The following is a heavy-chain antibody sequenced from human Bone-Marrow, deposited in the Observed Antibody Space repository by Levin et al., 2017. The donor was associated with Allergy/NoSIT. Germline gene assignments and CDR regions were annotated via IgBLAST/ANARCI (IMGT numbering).Heavy chain of an antibody. CDR3: LRNSADY. V-gene: IGHV3-7*03. D-gene: IGHD2-21*01. CDR2: INQDGSQK. Sequence: PGGSLRLSCDASGFTLSRYWLGWVRQAPGKGLDWVATINQDGSQKYYADSVKGRFTISRDNAKQSLFLQMNSLSAEDTAVYYCLRNSADYWGQGTLVTVSS. CDR1: GFTLSRYW. J-gene: IGHJ4*02.